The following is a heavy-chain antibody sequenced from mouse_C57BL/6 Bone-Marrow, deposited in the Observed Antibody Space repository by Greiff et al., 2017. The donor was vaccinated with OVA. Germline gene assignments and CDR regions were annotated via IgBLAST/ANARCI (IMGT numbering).Heavy chain of an antibody. CDR1: GFTFSDFY. V-gene: IGHV7-1*01. J-gene: IGHJ1*03. CDR2: SRNKANDYTT. CDR3: ARDDYYWYFDV. Sequence: EVKLVESGGGLVQSGRSLRLSCATSGFTFSDFYMEWVRQAPGKGLEWIAASRNKANDYTTEYSASVKGRFIVSRDTSQSILYLQMNALRAEDTAIYYCARDDYYWYFDVWGTGTPVTVSS.